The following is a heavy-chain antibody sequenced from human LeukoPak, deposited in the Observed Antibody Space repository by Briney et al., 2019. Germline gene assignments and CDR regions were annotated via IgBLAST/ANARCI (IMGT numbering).Heavy chain of an antibody. D-gene: IGHD3-22*01. V-gene: IGHV3-23*01. J-gene: IGHJ4*02. Sequence: GGSLRLSCAASGFTFSSNAMSWVRQAPGKGLKGVSAISGSGGSPYYADSVKGRFTISRDNSKNTLYLQMTSLRAEDTAVYYCAKVRITMIVVGANYDYWGQGTLVTVSS. CDR3: AKVRITMIVVGANYDY. CDR1: GFTFSSNA. CDR2: ISGSGGSP.